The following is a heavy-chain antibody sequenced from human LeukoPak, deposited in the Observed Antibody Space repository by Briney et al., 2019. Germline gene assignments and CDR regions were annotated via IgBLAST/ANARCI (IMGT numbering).Heavy chain of an antibody. D-gene: IGHD3-10*01. J-gene: IGHJ5*02. CDR2: ISSSSSYI. CDR1: GFTFSSYS. V-gene: IGHV3-21*01. Sequence: GGSLRLSCAASGFTFSSYSMNWVRQAPGKGLEWVSSISSSSSYIYYADSVKGRFTISRDNAKNSLYLQMNSLRAEDTAVYYCARALLWYDNNWFDPWGQGTLVTVSS. CDR3: ARALLWYDNNWFDP.